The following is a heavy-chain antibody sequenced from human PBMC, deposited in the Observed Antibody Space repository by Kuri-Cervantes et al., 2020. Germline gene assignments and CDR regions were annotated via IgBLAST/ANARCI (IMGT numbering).Heavy chain of an antibody. J-gene: IGHJ4*02. CDR1: GYTFTDYY. CDR2: INPNNGGT. Sequence: ASVKVSCKASGYTFTDYYIHWVRQAPGQGLEWMGWINPNNGGTKYAQKFQGRVTLTRDTSISTAYMELSSLRSEDTAVYYCARAPEGDHDYVWGSPLYYYWGQGTLVTVSS. CDR3: ARAPEGDHDYVWGSPLYYY. D-gene: IGHD3-16*01. V-gene: IGHV1-2*02.